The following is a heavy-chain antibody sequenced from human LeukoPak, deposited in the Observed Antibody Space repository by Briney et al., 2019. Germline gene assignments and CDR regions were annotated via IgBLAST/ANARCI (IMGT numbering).Heavy chain of an antibody. V-gene: IGHV3-21*01. CDR2: ISSSSSYI. J-gene: IGHJ4*02. CDR3: ARDLKGTFDY. CDR1: GFTFSSYG. Sequence: GGSLRLSCAASGFTFSSYGMHWVRQAPGKGLEWVSSISSSSSYIYYADSVKGRFTISRDNAKNSLYLQMNSLRAEDTAVYYCARDLKGTFDYWGQGTLVTVSS.